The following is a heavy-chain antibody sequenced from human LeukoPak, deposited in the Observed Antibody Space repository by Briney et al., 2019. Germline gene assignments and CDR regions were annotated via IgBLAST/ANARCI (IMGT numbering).Heavy chain of an antibody. Sequence: GGSLRLSCAASGFTFSSYWMHWVRQAPGKGLVWVSRINGDGSSTSYADSVKGRFTISRDNAKNSLYLQMNSLRAEDTAVYYCAREPTYSSSWHTTCDYWGQGTLVTVSS. J-gene: IGHJ4*02. V-gene: IGHV3-74*01. D-gene: IGHD6-13*01. CDR1: GFTFSSYW. CDR3: AREPTYSSSWHTTCDY. CDR2: INGDGSST.